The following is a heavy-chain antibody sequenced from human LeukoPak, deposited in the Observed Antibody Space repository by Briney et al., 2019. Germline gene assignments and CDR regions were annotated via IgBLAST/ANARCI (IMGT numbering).Heavy chain of an antibody. CDR3: ARGGDGYPAHYYYYMDV. CDR1: GGTFSSYA. J-gene: IGHJ6*03. Sequence: GASVKVSCKASGGTFSSYAISWVRQAPGQGLEWMGGIIPIFGTANYAQKFQGRVTITTDESTSTAYMELSSLRSEDTAVYYCARGGDGYPAHYYYYMDVWGKGTTVTVSS. V-gene: IGHV1-69*05. CDR2: IIPIFGTA. D-gene: IGHD5-24*01.